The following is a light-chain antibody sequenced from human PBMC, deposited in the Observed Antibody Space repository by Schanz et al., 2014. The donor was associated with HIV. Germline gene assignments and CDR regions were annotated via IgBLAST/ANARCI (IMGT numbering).Light chain of an antibody. J-gene: IGLJ2*01. CDR2: SND. V-gene: IGLV1-44*01. CDR3: AAWDDRSYVV. Sequence: QSVLTQPPSASGTPGQRVTISCSGSSSNIGSHTVNLYQQLPGTAPKLLMYSNDLRPSGVPDRFSGSKSGTSASLAISGLQSEDEADYYCAAWDDRSYVVFGGGTKLTVL. CDR1: SSNIGSHT.